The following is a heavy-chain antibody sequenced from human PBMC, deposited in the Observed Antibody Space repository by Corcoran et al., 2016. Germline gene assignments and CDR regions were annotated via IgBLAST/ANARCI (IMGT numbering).Heavy chain of an antibody. CDR2: VNPSDGST. Sequence: QVQLAQSGAEVKKPGASVKVSCKASGDTFTSYYMHWVRQAPGQGLEWMGIVNPSDGSTSYAQKFQGRVTMTWDTSTSTLDMELSSLGSEDTAVYYCARDGSGSSSWYSGRYWGQGTLVTVSS. V-gene: IGHV1-46*01. D-gene: IGHD6-13*01. CDR1: GDTFTSYY. CDR3: ARDGSGSSSWYSGRY. J-gene: IGHJ4*02.